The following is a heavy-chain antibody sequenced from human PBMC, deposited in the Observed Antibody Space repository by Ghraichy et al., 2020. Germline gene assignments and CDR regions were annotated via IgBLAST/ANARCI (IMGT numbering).Heavy chain of an antibody. V-gene: IGHV2-5*02. CDR2: IYWDDDK. CDR1: GFSLSTSGVG. J-gene: IGHJ4*02. Sequence: SGPTQVKPTQTLTLTCTFSGFSLSTSGVGVGWIRQPPGKALEWLALIYWDDDKRYSPSLKSRLTITKDTSKNQVVLTMTNMDPVDTATYYCAHRPVAYYGDYWGGFDYWGQGTLVTVSS. D-gene: IGHD4-17*01. CDR3: AHRPVAYYGDYWGGFDY.